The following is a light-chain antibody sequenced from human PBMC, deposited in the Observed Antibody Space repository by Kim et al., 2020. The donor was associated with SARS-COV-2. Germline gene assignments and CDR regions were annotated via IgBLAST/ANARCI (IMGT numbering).Light chain of an antibody. CDR2: KAS. Sequence: DIQMTQSPSTLSASVGDRVTITCRASQRIDAWLAWYQQKPGKGPNLLIYKASSLQRGVPSRFSGSGSGTQFTLTISSLQPDDFATYYRLQSNSYPYTFGQGTKLEI. CDR3: LQSNSYPYT. V-gene: IGKV1-5*03. J-gene: IGKJ2*01. CDR1: QRIDAW.